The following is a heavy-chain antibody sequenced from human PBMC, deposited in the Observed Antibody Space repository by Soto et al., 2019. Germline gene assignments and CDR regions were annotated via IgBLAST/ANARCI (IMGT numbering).Heavy chain of an antibody. Sequence: EVQLVESGGGLVQPGGSLKLSCAASGFTFSGSAMHWVRQASGKGLEWVGRIRSKANSYATAYAASVKGRFTISRDDSKNTAYLQMNSLKTEDTAMYYCAADTAVTRYGVDVWGQGTTVTVSS. CDR1: GFTFSGSA. V-gene: IGHV3-73*02. CDR2: IRSKANSYAT. D-gene: IGHD5-18*01. CDR3: AADTAVTRYGVDV. J-gene: IGHJ6*02.